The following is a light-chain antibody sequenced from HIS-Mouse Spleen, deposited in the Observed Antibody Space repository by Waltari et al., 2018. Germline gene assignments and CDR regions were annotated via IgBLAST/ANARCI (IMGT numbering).Light chain of an antibody. J-gene: IGLJ2*01. V-gene: IGLV3-19*01. CDR3: NSRDSSGNHLV. CDR1: SLRSYY. CDR2: GKN. Sequence: SSELTQDPAVSVALGQTVRITFQGDSLRSYYASWYQQKPGQAPVLVIYGKNTRPSGIPDRFSGSSSGKTASLTITGAQAEDEADYYCNSRDSSGNHLVFGGGTKLTVL.